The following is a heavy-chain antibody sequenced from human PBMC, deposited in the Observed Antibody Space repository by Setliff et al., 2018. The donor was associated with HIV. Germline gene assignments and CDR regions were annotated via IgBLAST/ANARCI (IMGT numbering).Heavy chain of an antibody. CDR2: IFAGGST. CDR1: GGSISAYY. V-gene: IGHV4-4*07. Sequence: LSLTCTVSGGSISAYYWSWIRQPAGKGLEYIGRIFAGGSTNYNPSLRSRVTISINTSKNQFSLHLSSVTVADTAVYYCARVARSITGTTRRAFDIWGQGTMVTVSS. J-gene: IGHJ3*02. D-gene: IGHD1-7*01. CDR3: ARVARSITGTTRRAFDI.